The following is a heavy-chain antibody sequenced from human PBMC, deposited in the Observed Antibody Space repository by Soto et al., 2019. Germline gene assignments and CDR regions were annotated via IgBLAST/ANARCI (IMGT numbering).Heavy chain of an antibody. CDR1: GFTFSSYW. J-gene: IGHJ6*03. D-gene: IGHD2-8*01. V-gene: IGHV3-7*01. CDR3: ARAEGCTNGVCYPYFRYYYYYMDV. Sequence: GGSLRLSCAASGFTFSSYWMSWVRQAPGKGLEWVANIKQDGSEKYYVDSVKGRFTISRDNAKNSLYLQMNSLRAEDTAVYYCARAEGCTNGVCYPYFRYYYYYMDVWGKGTTVTVSS. CDR2: IKQDGSEK.